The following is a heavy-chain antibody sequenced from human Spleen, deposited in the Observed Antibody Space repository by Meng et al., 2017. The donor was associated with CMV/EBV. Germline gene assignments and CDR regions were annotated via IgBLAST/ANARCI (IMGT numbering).Heavy chain of an antibody. CDR1: GGTFSSYA. Sequence: SVKVSCKASGGTFSSYAFSWVRQAPGQGLEWMGGIIPIFGTANYAQKFQGRVTITTDESTSTAYMELSSLRSEDTAVYYCASYYYDSSGYYFPHNWFDPWGQGTLVTVS. J-gene: IGHJ5*02. CDR2: IIPIFGTA. CDR3: ASYYYDSSGYYFPHNWFDP. V-gene: IGHV1-69*05. D-gene: IGHD3-22*01.